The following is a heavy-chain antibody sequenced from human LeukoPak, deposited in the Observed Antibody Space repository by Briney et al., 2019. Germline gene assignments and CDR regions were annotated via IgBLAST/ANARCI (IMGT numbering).Heavy chain of an antibody. D-gene: IGHD6-19*01. CDR2: IYTSGST. Sequence: SETLSLTCTVSGGSISSGSYYWSWIRQPAGKGLEWIGRIYTSGSTNYNPSLKSRVTISVDTSKSQFSLKLSSVTAADTAVYYCARGSTGYSSGWYGLLFDYWGQGTLVTVSS. V-gene: IGHV4-61*02. J-gene: IGHJ4*02. CDR1: GGSISSGSYY. CDR3: ARGSTGYSSGWYGLLFDY.